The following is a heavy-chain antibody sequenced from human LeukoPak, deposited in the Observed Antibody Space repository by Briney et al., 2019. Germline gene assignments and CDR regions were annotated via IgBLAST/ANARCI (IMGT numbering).Heavy chain of an antibody. CDR2: ISGSGGTT. CDR1: EFIFTNYG. J-gene: IGHJ4*02. V-gene: IGHV3-23*01. Sequence: GGSLRLSCAASEFIFTNYGMSWVRQGPGKGLEWVSSISGSGGTTYYADSVKGRFTISRDNSKNTLYLQMNSLKAEDTAVYYCAKRIQSAMATGYWGQGTLVTVSS. CDR3: AKRIQSAMATGY. D-gene: IGHD5-18*01.